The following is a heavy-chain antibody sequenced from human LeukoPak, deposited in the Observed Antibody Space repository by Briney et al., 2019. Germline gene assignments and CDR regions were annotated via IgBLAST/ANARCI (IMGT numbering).Heavy chain of an antibody. CDR3: AKGPTIAVAADWSIDL. CDR2: ISRNSGSI. V-gene: IGHV3-9*01. Sequence: PGGSLRLSCAASGFTFNDYAMHWVRQAPGKGLEWVSGISRNSGSISYADFVKGRFTISRDNSKKSVYLQMNRLRAEDTALYYFAKGPTIAVAADWSIDLWGRGTLVTVSS. D-gene: IGHD6-19*01. CDR1: GFTFNDYA. J-gene: IGHJ2*01.